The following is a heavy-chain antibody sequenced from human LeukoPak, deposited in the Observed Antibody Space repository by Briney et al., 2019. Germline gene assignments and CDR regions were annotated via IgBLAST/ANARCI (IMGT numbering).Heavy chain of an antibody. J-gene: IGHJ5*02. CDR2: IFHTGST. D-gene: IGHD2/OR15-2a*01. Sequence: KASETLSLTCTVSGASISDFYWSWIRQSPEKGLEWLGYIFHTGSTNYNPSAKSRVTISTDTSKNQFSLRLNSMTAADTAVYYCARHPQEFRSDWFDPWGQGTLVTVSS. V-gene: IGHV4-59*08. CDR3: ARHPQEFRSDWFDP. CDR1: GASISDFY.